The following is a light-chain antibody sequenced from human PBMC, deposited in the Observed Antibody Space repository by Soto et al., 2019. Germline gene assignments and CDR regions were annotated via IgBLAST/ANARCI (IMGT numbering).Light chain of an antibody. CDR3: SSYTSTSTYV. V-gene: IGLV2-14*01. CDR1: SSDVGGYNF. Sequence: QSALTQPASVSGSPGQSITIFCTGTSSDVGGYNFVSWYQQHPGKAPKLIIYDVSDRPSGLSNRFSGSKSGNTASLTISGIQDEDEADYYCSSYTSTSTYVFGTGTKVTVL. J-gene: IGLJ1*01. CDR2: DVS.